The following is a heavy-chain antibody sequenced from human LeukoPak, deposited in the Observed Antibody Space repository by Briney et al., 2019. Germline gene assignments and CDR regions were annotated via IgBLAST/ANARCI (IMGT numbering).Heavy chain of an antibody. D-gene: IGHD3-16*01. V-gene: IGHV4-39*07. CDR3: AREAMKWGTLD. CDR2: IYHSGST. Sequence: SETLSLSCTVSGDSSYNSIYNWAWIRQPPGRGLEWIGSIYHSGSTYYNPSLKSRVTISVDTSKNQFSLKLSSVTAADTAVYYCAREAMKWGTLDWGQGTLVTVSS. CDR1: GDSSYNSIYN. J-gene: IGHJ4*02.